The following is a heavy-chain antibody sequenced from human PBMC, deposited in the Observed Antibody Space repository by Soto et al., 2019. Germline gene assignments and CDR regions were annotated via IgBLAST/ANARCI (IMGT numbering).Heavy chain of an antibody. CDR3: ARAGDSSGPVALGY. CDR2: IYHSGST. D-gene: IGHD6-19*01. CDR1: GGSISSGGYS. V-gene: IGHV4-30-2*01. Sequence: PSETLSLTCAVSGGSISSGGYSLSWIRQPPGKGLEWIGYIYHSGSTYYNPSLKSRVTISVDRSKNQFSLKLSSVTAADTAVYYCARAGDSSGPVALGYWGQGTLVTVSS. J-gene: IGHJ4*02.